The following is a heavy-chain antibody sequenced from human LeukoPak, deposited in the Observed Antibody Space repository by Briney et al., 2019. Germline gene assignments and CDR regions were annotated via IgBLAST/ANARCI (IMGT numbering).Heavy chain of an antibody. CDR2: IYPGDSDT. V-gene: IGHV5-51*01. Sequence: GESLKISCKGSGYSFTSYWIGWVRQMPGKGLEWMGIIYPGDSDTRYSPSFQGQVTISADKSISTAYLQWSSLKASDTAMYYCARPKWLRDGFGPRVDYFDYWGQGTLVTVSS. CDR1: GYSFTSYW. J-gene: IGHJ4*02. CDR3: ARPKWLRDGFGPRVDYFDY. D-gene: IGHD5-12*01.